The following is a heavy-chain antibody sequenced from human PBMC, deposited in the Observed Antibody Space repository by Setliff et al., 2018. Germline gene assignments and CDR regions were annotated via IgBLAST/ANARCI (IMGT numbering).Heavy chain of an antibody. CDR3: FGAGTCSY. V-gene: IGHV3-7*01. J-gene: IGHJ4*02. D-gene: IGHD3-10*01. CDR2: INPHGSEK. CDR1: GLSYINDW. Sequence: GGSLRLSCTASGLSYINDWVSWVRQAPGKGLEWLASINPHGSEKYYADSVKGRFAISRDNAKNSLSLQMNNLRTEDTAVYYCFGAGTCSYWGQGTLVTVSS.